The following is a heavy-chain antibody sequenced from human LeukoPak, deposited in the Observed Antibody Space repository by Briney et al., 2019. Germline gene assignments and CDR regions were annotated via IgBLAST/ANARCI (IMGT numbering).Heavy chain of an antibody. V-gene: IGHV3-15*01. J-gene: IGHJ4*02. Sequence: PGGSLRLSCAASGFTFSNALMSWVRQAPGKGLEWVGRIKSKTDGGTTEYAAPVKGRFTISRDDSKNTLYLQMNSLETEDTAVYYCATYRTGYYYFDYWGPGTLVTVSS. D-gene: IGHD3-9*01. CDR1: GFTFSNAL. CDR2: IKSKTDGGTT. CDR3: ATYRTGYYYFDY.